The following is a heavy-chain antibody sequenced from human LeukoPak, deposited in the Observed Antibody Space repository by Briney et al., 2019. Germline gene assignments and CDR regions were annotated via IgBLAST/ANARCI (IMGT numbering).Heavy chain of an antibody. D-gene: IGHD6-6*01. CDR1: GGSISSSSYY. CDR2: IYYSGST. V-gene: IGHV4-39*07. CDR3: AREMGYSSSPDSYYFDY. J-gene: IGHJ4*02. Sequence: SETLSLTCTVSGGSISSSSYYWGWIRQPPGKGLEWIGSIYYSGSTYYNPSLKSRVTISVDTSKNQFSLKLSSVTAADTAVYYCAREMGYSSSPDSYYFDYWGQGTLVTVSS.